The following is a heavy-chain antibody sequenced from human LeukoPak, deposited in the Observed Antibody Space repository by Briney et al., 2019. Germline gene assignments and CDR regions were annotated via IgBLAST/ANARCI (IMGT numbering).Heavy chain of an antibody. D-gene: IGHD3-9*01. CDR1: GGSISSSSYY. V-gene: IGHV4-39*01. Sequence: SETLSLTCTVSGGSISSSSYYWGWIRQPPGKGLEWIGTIYYSGSTFSNPSFRSRVTISVDTSQNQFSLNLRSATAADTAVYYCARGDILTGYSYWGQGTLVTVSS. J-gene: IGHJ4*02. CDR3: ARGDILTGYSY. CDR2: IYYSGST.